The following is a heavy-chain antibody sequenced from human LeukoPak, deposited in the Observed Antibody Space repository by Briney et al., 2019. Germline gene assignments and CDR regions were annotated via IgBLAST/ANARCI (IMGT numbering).Heavy chain of an antibody. CDR1: GFTFTSYG. CDR2: ISNDGNKK. J-gene: IGHJ4*02. V-gene: IGHV3-30*18. CDR3: TKDYYYGSGSYTDY. Sequence: GRSLRLSCAAPGFTFTSYGMHWVRQAPGKGLEWVAAISNDGNKKYYSDSVKGRFTISRDNSKTTLYLQMNSLRVEDTAVYYCTKDYYYGSGSYTDYWGQGTLVTVSS. D-gene: IGHD3-10*01.